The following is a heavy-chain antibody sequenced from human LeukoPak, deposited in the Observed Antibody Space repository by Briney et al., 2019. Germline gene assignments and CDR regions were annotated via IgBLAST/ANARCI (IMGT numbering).Heavy chain of an antibody. CDR2: VGGSRAYT. CDR1: GFTFSSHA. CDR3: VKEAGGFDY. V-gene: IGHV3-23*01. J-gene: IGHJ4*02. D-gene: IGHD1-14*01. Sequence: GGSLRLSCATSGFTFSSHAMNWVRQAPGKGLEWVSVVGGSRAYTHYADSVKGRFTISRDNSKNTLYLQMSSLRAEDTAVYYCVKEAGGFDYWGQGTLVTVSP.